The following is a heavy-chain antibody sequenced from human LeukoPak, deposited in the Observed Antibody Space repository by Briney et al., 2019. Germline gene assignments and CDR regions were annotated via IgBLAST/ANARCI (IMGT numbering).Heavy chain of an antibody. D-gene: IGHD2-2*01. CDR1: GGTFSSYA. CDR2: IIPIFGTA. CDR3: ARDEVVVVPAARGRDYYYYGMDV. V-gene: IGHV1-69*13. J-gene: IGHJ6*02. Sequence: EASVTVSCTASGGTFSSYAISWVRQAPGQGLEWMGGIIPIFGTANYAQKFQGRVTITADESTSTAYMELSSLRSEDTAVYYCARDEVVVVPAARGRDYYYYGMDVWGQGTTVTDSS.